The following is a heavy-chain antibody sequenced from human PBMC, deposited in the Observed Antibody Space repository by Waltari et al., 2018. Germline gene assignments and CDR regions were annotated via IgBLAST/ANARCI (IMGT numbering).Heavy chain of an antibody. V-gene: IGHV4-4*07. D-gene: IGHD2-2*01. CDR1: GGPISGKK. CDR3: VRGIPGATAPDY. J-gene: IGHJ4*02. Sequence: QVQLQESGPRLVKPSETLSLTCTVSGGPISGKKWRWIRQPVGKGLEWIGRIYPSGSTNYNPSLNSRVTMSADTSKNQFSLKMNFVTAADTAVYYCVRGIPGATAPDYWGQGTLVTVSS. CDR2: IYPSGST.